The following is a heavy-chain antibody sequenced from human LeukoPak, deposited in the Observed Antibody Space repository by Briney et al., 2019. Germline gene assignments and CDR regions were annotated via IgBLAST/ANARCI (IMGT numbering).Heavy chain of an antibody. D-gene: IGHD2-8*01. J-gene: IGHJ4*02. CDR2: ISGSGGST. V-gene: IGHV3-23*01. CDR3: AKVILTHPSRRGVFDY. CDR1: GFTFSSYA. Sequence: GGSLRLSCAASGFTFSSYAMSWVRQAPGKGLEWVSAISGSGGSTYYADSVKGRFTISRDNSKNTLYLQMNSLGAEDTAVYYCAKVILTHPSRRGVFDYWGQGTLVTVPS.